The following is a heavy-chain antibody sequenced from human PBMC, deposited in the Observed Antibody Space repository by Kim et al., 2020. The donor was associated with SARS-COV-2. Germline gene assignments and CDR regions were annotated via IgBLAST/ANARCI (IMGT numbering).Heavy chain of an antibody. CDR1: GYTLTELS. J-gene: IGHJ3*02. CDR3: ATVPLLWFGELYAAFDI. D-gene: IGHD3-10*01. V-gene: IGHV1-24*01. Sequence: ASVKVSCKVSGYTLTELSMHWVRQAPGKGLEWMGGFDPEDGETIYAQKFQGRVTMTEDTSTDTAYMELSSLRSEDTAVYYCATVPLLWFGELYAAFDIWGQGTMVTVSS. CDR2: FDPEDGET.